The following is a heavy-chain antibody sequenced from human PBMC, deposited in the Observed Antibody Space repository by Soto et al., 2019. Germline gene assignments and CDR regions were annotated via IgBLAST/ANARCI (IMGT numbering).Heavy chain of an antibody. Sequence: GVPLRRSCVGAGFAFSDYYMSWVRQAPGKGLEWFSYISSSSSTTYYADSEKGRFTISRDNAKNSRYLQMNSLRDEDTAVYYCANYGLGAAAGTWGEKNYYYGMDVWGQGTTVTVSS. D-gene: IGHD6-13*01. CDR2: ISSSSSTT. CDR1: GFAFSDYY. J-gene: IGHJ6*02. V-gene: IGHV3-11*04. CDR3: ANYGLGAAAGTWGEKNYYYGMDV.